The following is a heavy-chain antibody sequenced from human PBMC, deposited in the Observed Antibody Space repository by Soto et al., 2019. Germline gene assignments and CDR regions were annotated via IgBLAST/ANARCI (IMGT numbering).Heavy chain of an antibody. D-gene: IGHD6-19*01. CDR1: GFTFSSYG. V-gene: IGHV3-30*18. J-gene: IGHJ1*01. Sequence: PEGSLRLSCAASGFTFSSYGMHWVRQAPGKGLEWVAVISYDGSNKYYADSVKGRFTISRDNSKNTLYLQMNSLRAEDTAVYYCAKGVPGIAVAGTGYFQHWGQGTL. CDR3: AKGVPGIAVAGTGYFQH. CDR2: ISYDGSNK.